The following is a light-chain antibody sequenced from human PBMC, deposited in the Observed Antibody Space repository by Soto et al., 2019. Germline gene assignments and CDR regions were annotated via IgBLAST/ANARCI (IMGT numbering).Light chain of an antibody. CDR2: LGS. J-gene: IGKJ1*01. Sequence: DIVMTQSPLSLPVTPGEPACISCRSSHSLLHSNGYNDLDWYLQKPGQPPQLLIYLGSNRASGVPDRFSGSGSGTDFTLKISRVEAEDVGVYYCMQALQTPLAFGQGTKVDIK. CDR3: MQALQTPLA. V-gene: IGKV2-28*01. CDR1: HSLLHSNGYND.